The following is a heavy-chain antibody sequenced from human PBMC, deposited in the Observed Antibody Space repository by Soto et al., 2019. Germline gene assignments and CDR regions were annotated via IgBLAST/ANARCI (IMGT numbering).Heavy chain of an antibody. CDR3: ARGGHVVVVTAALDY. CDR1: GDTFTDYY. CDR2: VNPSGGHT. Sequence: QVQLVQSGAEVKKPGASVKVYCKASGDTFTDYYIHWVRQAPGQELEWMGTVNPSGGHTTYAQHFLGRMTMTRDTSTSTLYMELTSLTSEDTAVYYCARGGHVVVVTAALDYWGQGTLVTVSS. V-gene: IGHV1-46*01. D-gene: IGHD2-21*02. J-gene: IGHJ4*02.